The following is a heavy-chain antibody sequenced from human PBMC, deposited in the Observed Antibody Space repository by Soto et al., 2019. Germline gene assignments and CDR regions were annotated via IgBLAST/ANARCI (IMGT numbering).Heavy chain of an antibody. J-gene: IGHJ6*02. CDR2: ISYDGSNK. D-gene: IGHD2-2*01. Sequence: PGGSLRLSCAASGFTFSSYAMHWVRQAPGKGLEWVAVISYDGSNKYYADSVKGRFTISRDNSKNTLYLQMNSLRAEDTAVYYCARGGREDIVVHYYYYYGTDVWGQGTTVTVSS. CDR3: ARGGREDIVVHYYYYYGTDV. V-gene: IGHV3-30-3*01. CDR1: GFTFSSYA.